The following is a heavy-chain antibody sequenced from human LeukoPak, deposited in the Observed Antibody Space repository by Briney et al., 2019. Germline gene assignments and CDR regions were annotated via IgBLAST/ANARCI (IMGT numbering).Heavy chain of an antibody. CDR2: IYYSGST. J-gene: IGHJ6*04. V-gene: IGHV4-39*01. CDR1: GGSISSSSYY. CDR3: ARLGIVVVYLDV. Sequence: PSETLSLTCTVSGGSISSSSYYWGWIRQPPGKGLEWIGSIYYSGSTYYNPSLKSRVTISVDTSKNQFSLKLSSVTAADTAVYYCARLGIVVVYLDVWGKGTTVTISS. D-gene: IGHD3-22*01.